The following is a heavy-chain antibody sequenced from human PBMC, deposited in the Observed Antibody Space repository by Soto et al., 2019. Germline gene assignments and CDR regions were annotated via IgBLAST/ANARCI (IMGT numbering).Heavy chain of an antibody. CDR2: INPNSGGT. J-gene: IGHJ6*04. D-gene: IGHD3-3*01. CDR3: ASTYYDFWSGYGQYGMEV. Sequence: ASVKVSCKASGYTFTGYYMHWVRQAPGQGLEWMGWINPNSGGTNYAQKFQGWVTMTRDTSISTAYMELSRLRSDDTAVYYCASTYYDFWSGYGQYGMEVWGEGTTVTVSS. CDR1: GYTFTGYY. V-gene: IGHV1-2*04.